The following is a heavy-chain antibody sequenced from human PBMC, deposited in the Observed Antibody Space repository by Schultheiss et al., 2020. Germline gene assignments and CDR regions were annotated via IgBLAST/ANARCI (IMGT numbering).Heavy chain of an antibody. J-gene: IGHJ4*02. CDR2: IYYSGST. CDR3: ARDVAAAGNY. V-gene: IGHV4-31*03. Sequence: SQTLSLTCTVSGGSISSGGYYWSWIRQHPGKGLEWIGYIYYSGSTYYNPSLKSRVTISVDTSKNQFSLKLSSVTAADTAMYYCARDVAAAGNYWGQGTLVTVSS. D-gene: IGHD6-13*01. CDR1: GGSISSGGYY.